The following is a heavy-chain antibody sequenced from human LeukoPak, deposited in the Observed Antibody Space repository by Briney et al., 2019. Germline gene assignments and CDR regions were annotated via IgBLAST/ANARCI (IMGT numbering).Heavy chain of an antibody. CDR3: AKDPSGDSFGSYGLDV. CDR2: ISYDGSNT. V-gene: IGHV3-30*18. CDR1: GWTFSSYV. Sequence: PGWSLTLSCASTGWTFSSYVMHWVGQAAGKGLDGVAVISYDGSNTYYADSVKGRFTISRDNSKNTLYLQMNSRRPEDTAVYYCAKDPSGDSFGSYGLDVWGQGTTVTVSS. D-gene: IGHD5-18*01. J-gene: IGHJ6*02.